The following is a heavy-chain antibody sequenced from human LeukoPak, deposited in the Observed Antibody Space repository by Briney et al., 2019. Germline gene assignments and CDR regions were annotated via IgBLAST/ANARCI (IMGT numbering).Heavy chain of an antibody. J-gene: IGHJ5*02. CDR2: ISAYNGNT. CDR3: ALGVAAASNWFDP. D-gene: IGHD6-13*01. CDR1: GYTFTSYG. Sequence: ASVKVSRKASGYTFTSYGISWVRQAPGQGLEWMGWISAYNGNTSYAQKFQGRVTMTRDMSTSTVYMELSSLRSEDTAVYYCALGVAAASNWFDPWGQGTLVTVSS. V-gene: IGHV1-18*01.